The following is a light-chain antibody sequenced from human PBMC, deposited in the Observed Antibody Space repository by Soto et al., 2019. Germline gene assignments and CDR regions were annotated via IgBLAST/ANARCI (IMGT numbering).Light chain of an antibody. CDR2: GAS. Sequence: EIVMTKSPATLSVSTGERVTLSCRASQSVFSSLAWYQQKPGQAPRLLIYGASTRATGIPARFSGSGSGTEFTLTISSLQSEDFAVYCCQQYNNWRTFGQGTNVDIK. V-gene: IGKV3-15*01. J-gene: IGKJ1*01. CDR3: QQYNNWRT. CDR1: QSVFSS.